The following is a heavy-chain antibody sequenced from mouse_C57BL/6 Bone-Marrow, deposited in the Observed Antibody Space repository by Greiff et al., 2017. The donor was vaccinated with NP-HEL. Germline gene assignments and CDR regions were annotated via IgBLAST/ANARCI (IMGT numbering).Heavy chain of an antibody. CDR2: ISYDGSN. Sequence: EVQRVESGPGLVKPSQSLSLTCSVTGYSITSGYYWNWIRQFPGNKLEWMGYISYDGSNNYNPSLKNRISITRDTSKNQFFLKLNSVTTEDTATYYCARTPYYYGSSYRFAYWGQGTLVTVSA. CDR1: GYSITSGYY. D-gene: IGHD1-1*01. CDR3: ARTPYYYGSSYRFAY. J-gene: IGHJ3*01. V-gene: IGHV3-6*01.